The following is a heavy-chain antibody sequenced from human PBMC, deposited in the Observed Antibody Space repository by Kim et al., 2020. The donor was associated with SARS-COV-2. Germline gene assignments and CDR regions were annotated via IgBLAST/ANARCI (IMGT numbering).Heavy chain of an antibody. J-gene: IGHJ4*02. CDR3: VFVAVTDAFDS. CDR2: ISSSSNYI. CDR1: GFTFSSYT. D-gene: IGHD6-19*01. V-gene: IGHV3-21*01. Sequence: GGSLRLSCAASGFTFSSYTMNWVRHVPGKGLEWVSYISSSSNYIHYADSVKGRFTVSRDNAKDSLYLLMNRLSAEDTAVYYCVFVAVTDAFDSWGQGTLVTVSS.